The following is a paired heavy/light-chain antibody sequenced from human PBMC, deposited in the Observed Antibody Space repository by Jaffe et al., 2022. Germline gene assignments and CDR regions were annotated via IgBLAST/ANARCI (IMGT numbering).Heavy chain of an antibody. CDR2: ISGSGGST. D-gene: IGHD3-10*01. CDR3: AKDQLSDYYGSSDYYMDV. V-gene: IGHV3-23*01. CDR1: GFTFSSYA. J-gene: IGHJ6*03. Sequence: EVQLLESGGGLVQPGGSLRLSCAASGFTFSSYAMSWVRQAPGKGLEWVSAISGSGGSTYYADSVKGRFTISRDNSKNTLYLQMNSLRAEDTAVYYCAKDQLSDYYGSSDYYMDVWGKGTTVTVSS.
Light chain of an antibody. V-gene: IGKV1-5*03. CDR1: QSISSW. Sequence: DIQMTQSPSTLSASVGDRVTITCRASQSISSWLAWYQQKPGKAPKLLIYKASSLESGVPSRFSGSGSGTEFTLTISSLQPDDFATYYCQQYNSYWRTFGQGTKVEIK. CDR3: QQYNSYWRT. J-gene: IGKJ1*01. CDR2: KAS.